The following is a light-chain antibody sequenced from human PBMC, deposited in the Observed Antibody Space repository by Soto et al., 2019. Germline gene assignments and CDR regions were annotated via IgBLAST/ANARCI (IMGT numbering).Light chain of an antibody. CDR2: EVL. CDR1: SSDVGGYNY. V-gene: IGLV2-8*01. Sequence: QSALTQPPSASGSPGQSVTISCTGTSSDVGGYNYVSWYQQYPGKAPKLMIYEVLKRPSGVPDRFSGSRSGNTASLTVSGLQAEDEADYYCSSKAGRNFVVFGGGTKLTV. J-gene: IGLJ2*01. CDR3: SSKAGRNFVV.